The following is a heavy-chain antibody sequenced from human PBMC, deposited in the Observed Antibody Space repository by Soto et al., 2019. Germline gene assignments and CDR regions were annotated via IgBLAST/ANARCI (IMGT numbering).Heavy chain of an antibody. V-gene: IGHV3-30-3*01. D-gene: IGHD1-26*01. Sequence: QVPLVESGGGVVQPGRSLRLSCAASGFTFSMYVMNWVRQAPGTGLEWVAVMAYDGNREYYGDSVKGRFFVSRDNSKNTLYLQMNSLRPEDTAVYYCARVGGSFYGSWDSWGQGALVTVSS. CDR1: GFTFSMYV. CDR3: ARVGGSFYGSWDS. CDR2: MAYDGNRE. J-gene: IGHJ4*02.